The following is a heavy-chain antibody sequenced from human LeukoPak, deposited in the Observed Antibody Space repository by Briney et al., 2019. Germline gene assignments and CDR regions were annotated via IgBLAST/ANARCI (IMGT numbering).Heavy chain of an antibody. V-gene: IGHV3-9*01. J-gene: IGHJ4*02. D-gene: IGHD6-19*01. CDR1: GFTFSSYW. CDR2: ISWNSGSI. CDR3: AKDVSGSGWYYFDY. Sequence: PGGSLRLSCAATGFTFSSYWMHWVRQAPGKGLVWVSGISWNSGSIGYADSVKGRFTISRDNAKNSLYLQMNSLRAEDTALYYCAKDVSGSGWYYFDYWGQGTLVTVSS.